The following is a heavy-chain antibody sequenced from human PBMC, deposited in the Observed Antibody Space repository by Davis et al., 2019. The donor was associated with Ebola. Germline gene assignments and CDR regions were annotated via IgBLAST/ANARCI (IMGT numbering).Heavy chain of an antibody. V-gene: IGHV5-51*01. CDR3: ARLRRAVTTIDY. D-gene: IGHD1-14*01. CDR1: GYRLPNNW. CDR2: IFSGDSDT. J-gene: IGHJ4*02. Sequence: ESPKIPFQASGYRLPNNWNGRVRHMPGKGPEWMGIIFSGDSDTIYSPSFQGQITISADKSISTAYLHWTSLETSDTAIYYCARLRRAVTTIDYWGQGTLLTVSS.